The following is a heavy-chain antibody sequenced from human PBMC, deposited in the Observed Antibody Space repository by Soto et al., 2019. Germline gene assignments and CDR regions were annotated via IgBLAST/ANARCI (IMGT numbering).Heavy chain of an antibody. J-gene: IGHJ4*02. V-gene: IGHV1-18*01. CDR1: GYTFTSYG. Sequence: ASVKVSCKASGYTFTSYGISWVREAPGHGLEWMGWISGYKGNTNYAEKFQGRVTMTTDTSTNTAYMELRSLRSDDTAVFYCARLGETDTFDYWGQGTLVTVSS. D-gene: IGHD6-6*01. CDR2: ISGYKGNT. CDR3: ARLGETDTFDY.